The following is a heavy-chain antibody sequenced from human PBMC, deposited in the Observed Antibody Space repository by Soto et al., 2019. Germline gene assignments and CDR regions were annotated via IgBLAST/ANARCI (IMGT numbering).Heavy chain of an antibody. D-gene: IGHD6-13*01. Sequence: ASVKVSCKVSGYTLTELSMHWVRQAPGKGLEWMGGFDPEDGETIYAQKFQGRVTMTEDTSTDTAYMELSSLRSEDTAVYYCAQLPPGIAAAGLYYYYYMDVGGKGTTVTASS. CDR1: GYTLTELS. CDR3: AQLPPGIAAAGLYYYYYMDV. CDR2: FDPEDGET. V-gene: IGHV1-24*01. J-gene: IGHJ6*03.